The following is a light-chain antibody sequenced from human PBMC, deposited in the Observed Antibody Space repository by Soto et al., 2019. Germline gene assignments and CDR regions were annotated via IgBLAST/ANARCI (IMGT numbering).Light chain of an antibody. CDR3: QQYNSNSYT. CDR1: QSISTW. V-gene: IGKV1-5*03. CDR2: KAS. J-gene: IGKJ2*01. Sequence: DIQMTQSPSILSASVGDIVTITCRASQSISTWLAWYQQKPGKAPKVLIYKASRLQSEVASRVSGSGSGTEFTLTISSLQADAFATYYCQQYNSNSYTFGQGTKLEIK.